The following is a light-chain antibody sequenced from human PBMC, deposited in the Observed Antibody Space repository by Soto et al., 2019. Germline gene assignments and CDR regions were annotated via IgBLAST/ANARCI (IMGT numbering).Light chain of an antibody. Sequence: QSALTQPASVSGSPGQSITISCTGTSSDVGGYKYVSWYQQYPDKAPKLMIYEVSNRPSGVSTRFSGSKSGNTASLTISGLQAEDEADYYCTSYTSSSSVLFGGGTKLTVL. V-gene: IGLV2-14*01. CDR3: TSYTSSSSVL. J-gene: IGLJ2*01. CDR1: SSDVGGYKY. CDR2: EVS.